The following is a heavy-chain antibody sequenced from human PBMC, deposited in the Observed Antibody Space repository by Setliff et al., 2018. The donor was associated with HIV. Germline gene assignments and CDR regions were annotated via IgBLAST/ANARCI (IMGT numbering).Heavy chain of an antibody. Sequence: PGGSLRLSCSASGFTFSGSAIHWVRQAPGKGLEWVSTIYSGGSTYHADSVKGRFTLSRDNSEDTLYLQMNSLQPEDSGVYYCANDEVGFPPITKIFVIVRLWGKGTTVTVSS. CDR3: ANDEVGFPPITKIFVIVRL. CDR2: IYSGGST. D-gene: IGHD3-10*01. V-gene: IGHV3-NL1*01. CDR1: GFTFSGSA. J-gene: IGHJ6*04.